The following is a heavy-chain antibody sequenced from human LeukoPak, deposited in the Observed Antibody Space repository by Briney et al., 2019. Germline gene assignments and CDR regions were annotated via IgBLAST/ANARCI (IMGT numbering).Heavy chain of an antibody. CDR1: GFTVSRNY. Sequence: GGSLRLSCAASGFTVSRNYMSWVRQAPGKGLEWVAVISYDGSNKYYADSVKGRFTISRDNSKNTLYLQMNSLRAEDTAVYYCAKDSHTGYSSGWYGYWGQGTLVTVSS. D-gene: IGHD6-19*01. CDR3: AKDSHTGYSSGWYGY. V-gene: IGHV3-30*18. CDR2: ISYDGSNK. J-gene: IGHJ4*02.